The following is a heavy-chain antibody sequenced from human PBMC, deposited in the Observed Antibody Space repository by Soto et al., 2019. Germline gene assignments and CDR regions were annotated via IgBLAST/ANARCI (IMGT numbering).Heavy chain of an antibody. CDR1: GYTFTSYA. V-gene: IGHV1-3*01. Sequence: APVKRSCKTSGYTFTSYAMHCVLQAPGQRLEWMGWINAGNGNTKYSQKFQGRVTITRDTSASTAYMELSSLRSEDTAVCYCARLVKDIVLGPYGMDAWGQGTTVTSP. D-gene: IGHD2-2*01. J-gene: IGHJ6*02. CDR3: ARLVKDIVLGPYGMDA. CDR2: INAGNGNT.